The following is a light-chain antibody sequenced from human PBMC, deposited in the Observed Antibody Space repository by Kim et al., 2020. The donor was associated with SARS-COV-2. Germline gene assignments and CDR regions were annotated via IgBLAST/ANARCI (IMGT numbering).Light chain of an antibody. CDR3: AAWDDSLSAVV. CDR2: RDS. J-gene: IGLJ3*02. V-gene: IGLV1-47*01. Sequence: GRRVTISCSGSSSKIGNNYVSWFQQLPGTAPKLLIYRDSRRPSGVPERFSGSKSGTSASLPISGLRSEDEADYYCAAWDDSLSAVVFGGGTQLTVL. CDR1: SSKIGNNY.